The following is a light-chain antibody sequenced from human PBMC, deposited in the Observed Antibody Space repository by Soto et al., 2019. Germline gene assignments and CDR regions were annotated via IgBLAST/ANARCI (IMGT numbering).Light chain of an antibody. CDR1: TSNIESHP. CDR2: TNN. J-gene: IGLJ1*01. CDR3: ATWDDSRNGV. V-gene: IGLV1-44*01. Sequence: QSVLTQPPSVSGTPGQRITTSCSGSTSNIESHPVNWFQHVTGAAPKLLIKTNNQRPSGVPDRFSGSKSGASASLAISGLQSEDEATYYCATWDDSRNGVFGTGTKLTVL.